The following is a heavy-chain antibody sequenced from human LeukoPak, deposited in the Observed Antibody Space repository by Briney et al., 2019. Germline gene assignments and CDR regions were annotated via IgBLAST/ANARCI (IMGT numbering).Heavy chain of an antibody. V-gene: IGHV1-18*01. CDR3: ARDNYYDSSGYYFGAFDI. Sequence: ASVKVSCKASGYTFTSYGISWVRQAPGKGLEWMGWISAYNGNTNYAQKLQDRVTMTTDTSTSTAYMELRSLRSDDTAVYYCARDNYYDSSGYYFGAFDIWGQGTMVTVSS. CDR1: GYTFTSYG. D-gene: IGHD3-22*01. CDR2: ISAYNGNT. J-gene: IGHJ3*02.